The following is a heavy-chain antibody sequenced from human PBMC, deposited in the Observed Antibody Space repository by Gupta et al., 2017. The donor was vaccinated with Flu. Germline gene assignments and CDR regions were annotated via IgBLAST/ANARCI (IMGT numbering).Heavy chain of an antibody. CDR3: ARQSYCTNGKCCLELVHPLSGYYHMDV. D-gene: IGHD2-8*01. J-gene: IGHJ6*03. V-gene: IGHV4-39*01. CDR2: IYYSGST. Sequence: GKGLEWIGSIYYSGSTYYNPSLRSRVTISVDTSKNQLSLRLRSVTAADTAVYYCARQSYCTNGKCCLELVHPLSGYYHMDVWGKGTTVTVSS.